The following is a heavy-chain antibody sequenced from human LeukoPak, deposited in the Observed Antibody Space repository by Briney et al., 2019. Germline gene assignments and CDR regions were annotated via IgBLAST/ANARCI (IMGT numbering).Heavy chain of an antibody. CDR1: DVSIGTYY. V-gene: IGHV4-59*08. Sequence: SETLSLTCTVSDVSIGTYYWSWIRQPPGKGLEWIGYIYYSGSTNYNPSLKSRVTISVDTSKNQFSLKLSSVTAADTAVYYCARGDVDKEDYFDCWGQGTLVTVSS. CDR2: IYYSGST. D-gene: IGHD5-12*01. CDR3: ARGDVDKEDYFDC. J-gene: IGHJ4*02.